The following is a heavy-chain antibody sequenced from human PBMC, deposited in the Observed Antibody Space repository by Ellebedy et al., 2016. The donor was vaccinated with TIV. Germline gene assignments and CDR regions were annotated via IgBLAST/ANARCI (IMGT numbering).Heavy chain of an antibody. CDR1: GGTFSSYA. J-gene: IGHJ4*02. CDR2: INPNSGGT. V-gene: IGHV1-2*04. D-gene: IGHD1-14*01. CDR3: ARDQTV. Sequence: AASVKVSCKASGGTFSSYAISWVRQAPGQGLEWMGWINPNSGGTNYAQKFQGWVTMTRDTSISTAYMELSRLRSDDTAVYYCARDQTVWGQGTLVTVSS.